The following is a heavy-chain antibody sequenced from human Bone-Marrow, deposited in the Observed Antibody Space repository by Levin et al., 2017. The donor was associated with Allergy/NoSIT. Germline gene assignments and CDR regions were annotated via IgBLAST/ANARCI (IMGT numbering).Heavy chain of an antibody. CDR2: IYNGVNT. CDR1: GASISSADYY. V-gene: IGHV4-30-4*01. Sequence: SQTLSLTCTVSGASISSADYYWNWIRQPAGKGLEWIGFIYNGVNTYDNPALRSRVSISLDTSKNQFSLKLTSMTPADTAVYYCARVPHEYNYGRSIDSWGPGTLVTVSS. J-gene: IGHJ4*02. D-gene: IGHD5-18*01. CDR3: ARVPHEYNYGRSIDS.